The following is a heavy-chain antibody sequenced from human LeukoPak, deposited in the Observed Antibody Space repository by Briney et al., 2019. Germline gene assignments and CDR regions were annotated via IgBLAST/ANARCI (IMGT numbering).Heavy chain of an antibody. CDR3: ARHNNFGTAMVTADAFDI. CDR2: IYNSGST. J-gene: IGHJ3*02. D-gene: IGHD5-18*01. Sequence: PETLSLTCTVSGGSLSSYYWSWIRQPPGKGLEWIGYIYNSGSTNYNPSLKSRVTISIDTSKNQFSLKLSSVTAADTAVYYCARHNNFGTAMVTADAFDIWGQGTMVTVSS. CDR1: GGSLSSYY. V-gene: IGHV4-59*08.